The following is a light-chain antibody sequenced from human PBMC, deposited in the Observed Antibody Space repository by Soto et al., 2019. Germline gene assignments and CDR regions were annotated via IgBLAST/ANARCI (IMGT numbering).Light chain of an antibody. J-gene: IGKJ1*01. V-gene: IGKV3-20*01. CDR1: QSVTNSF. CDR3: QQYGTSPRT. CDR2: GAS. Sequence: VLTQSPGILSLSPGERATLCCRASQSVTNSFLAWYQQKPGQAPRLLIYGASSRATGIPDRFSGSGSGTDFTLSINRLEPEDFGVYYCQQYGTSPRTFGRGTKVEIK.